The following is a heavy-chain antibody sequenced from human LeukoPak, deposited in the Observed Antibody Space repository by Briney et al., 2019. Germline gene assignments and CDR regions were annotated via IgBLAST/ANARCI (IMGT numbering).Heavy chain of an antibody. V-gene: IGHV1-2*06. CDR3: ASPPVHYYDSSGYYDAFDI. Sequence: ASVKVSCXASGYTFTGYYMHWVRQAPGQGLEWMGRINPNSGGTNYAQKFQGRVTMTRDTSISTAYMELSRLRSDDTAVYYCASPPVHYYDSSGYYDAFDIWGQGTMVTVSS. CDR2: INPNSGGT. D-gene: IGHD3-22*01. J-gene: IGHJ3*02. CDR1: GYTFTGYY.